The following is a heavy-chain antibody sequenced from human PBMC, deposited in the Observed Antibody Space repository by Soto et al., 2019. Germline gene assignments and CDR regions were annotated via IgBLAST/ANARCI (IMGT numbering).Heavy chain of an antibody. Sequence: SETLSLTCTVSGGSISSGGYYWSWIRQHPGKGLEWIGYIYYSGSTYYNPSLKSRVTISVDTSKNQFSLKLSSVTAADTAVYYCARAPTRRPHAFEIWGQGTMVTV. CDR2: IYYSGST. CDR3: ARAPTRRPHAFEI. CDR1: GGSISSGGYY. J-gene: IGHJ3*02. V-gene: IGHV4-31*03.